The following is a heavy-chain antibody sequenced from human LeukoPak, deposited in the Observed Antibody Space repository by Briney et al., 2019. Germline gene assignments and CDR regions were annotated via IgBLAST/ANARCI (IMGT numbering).Heavy chain of an antibody. V-gene: IGHV4-4*07. CDR3: ASPFYSNSSGGGDY. D-gene: IGHD6-6*01. CDR2: IYTSGST. Sequence: TSETLSLTCTVSGGSISSYYWSWIRQPAGKGLEWIGRIYTSGSTNYNPSLKSRVTMSVDTSKNQFSLKLSSVTAADTAVYYCASPFYSNSSGGGDYWGQGTLVTVSS. J-gene: IGHJ4*02. CDR1: GGSISSYY.